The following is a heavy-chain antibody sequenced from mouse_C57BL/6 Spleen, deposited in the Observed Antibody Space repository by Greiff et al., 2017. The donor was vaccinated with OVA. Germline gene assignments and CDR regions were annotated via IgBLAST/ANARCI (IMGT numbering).Heavy chain of an antibody. CDR1: GYSFTGYY. V-gene: IGHV1-42*01. D-gene: IGHD1-1*02. CDR3: ALWRYYAMDY. J-gene: IGHJ4*01. CDR2: INPSTGGT. Sequence: EVKLEESGPELVKPGASVKISCKASGYSFTGYYMNWVKQSPEKSLEWIGEINPSTGGTTYNQKFKAKATLTVDKSSSTAYMQLKSLTSEDSAVYYCALWRYYAMDYWGQGTSVTVSS.